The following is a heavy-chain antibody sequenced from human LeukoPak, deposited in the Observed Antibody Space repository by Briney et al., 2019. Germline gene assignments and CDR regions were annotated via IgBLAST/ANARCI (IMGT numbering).Heavy chain of an antibody. D-gene: IGHD1-26*01. V-gene: IGHV4-4*07. CDR2: IYTTGTI. J-gene: IGHJ4*02. Sequence: SETLSLTCTVSSDSISSYHWGWVRQPPGKGLEWIGRIYTTGTIHYNPSLKSRLTMSVDTSTNQFSLNLTSVTAADTAVYYCGRQGYTGSHYFIDFWSQGTLVAVS. CDR3: GRQGYTGSHYFIDF. CDR1: SDSISSYH.